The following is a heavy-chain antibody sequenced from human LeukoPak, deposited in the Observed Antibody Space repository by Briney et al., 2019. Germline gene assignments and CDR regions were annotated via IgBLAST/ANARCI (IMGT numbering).Heavy chain of an antibody. D-gene: IGHD2/OR15-2a*01. J-gene: IGHJ6*03. V-gene: IGHV4-38-2*02. CDR2: IYHSGST. Sequence: SETLSLTCTVSGYSISSGYYWGWIRQPPGKGLEWIGSIYHSGSTYYNPSLKSRVTISVDTSKNQFSLKLSSVTAADTAVYYCARDSKGAVAPMDVWGKGTTVTVSS. CDR3: ARDSKGAVAPMDV. CDR1: GYSISSGYY.